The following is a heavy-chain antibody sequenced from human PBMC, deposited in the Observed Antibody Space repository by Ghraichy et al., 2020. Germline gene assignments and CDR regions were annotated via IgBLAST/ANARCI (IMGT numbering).Heavy chain of an antibody. V-gene: IGHV4-59*01. CDR2: IYNTWST. CDR3: ARAAGGTTDIFDH. Sequence: SQTLSLTCTVSADSLSNYHWNCIRQSPGKGLDWIGSIYNTWSTNYNPSLKSRVTISLDTSTRQFFLRLSSVTAADTAFYYCARAAGGTTDIFDHWGQGVLVTVSS. J-gene: IGHJ5*02. D-gene: IGHD1/OR15-1a*01. CDR1: ADSLSNYH.